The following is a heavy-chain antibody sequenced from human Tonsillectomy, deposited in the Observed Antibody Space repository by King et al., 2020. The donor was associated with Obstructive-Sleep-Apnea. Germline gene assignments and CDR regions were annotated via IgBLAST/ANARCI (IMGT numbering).Heavy chain of an antibody. Sequence: VQLVESGGGLVQPGGCLRLSCAASGFTFSSYAMSRVRQAPGKGLECVSVISGSGGSTYYAYSVKGRFTISRDNSKNTLYLQMNSLRAEDTAVYYCAKYVGYCSSTSCDYFDYWGQGTLVTVSS. J-gene: IGHJ4*02. V-gene: IGHV3-23*04. D-gene: IGHD2-2*01. CDR2: ISGSGGST. CDR3: AKYVGYCSSTSCDYFDY. CDR1: GFTFSSYA.